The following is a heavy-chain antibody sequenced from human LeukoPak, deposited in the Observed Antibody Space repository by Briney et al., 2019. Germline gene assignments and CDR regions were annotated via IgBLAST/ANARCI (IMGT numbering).Heavy chain of an antibody. J-gene: IGHJ4*02. CDR3: ARGGSGDY. CDR1: GFTFSIYW. D-gene: IGHD1-26*01. Sequence: GGSLRLSCAASGFTFSIYWMYCVRQAPGKGLVWVSRINSDESSPGYADSVKGRFTISRDNAKNTLYLQMNSLRAEDTAIYYCARGGSGDYWGQGTLVTVSS. CDR2: INSDESSP. V-gene: IGHV3-74*01.